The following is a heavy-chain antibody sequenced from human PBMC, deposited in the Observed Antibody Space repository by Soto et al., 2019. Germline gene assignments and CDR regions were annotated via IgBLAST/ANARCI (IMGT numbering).Heavy chain of an antibody. V-gene: IGHV5-10-1*01. J-gene: IGHJ5*02. CDR1: GYSFTTYW. CDR3: ARGRFYYDGSAS. Sequence: EGQLVQSGAEVKEPGESLRISCKGSGYSFTTYWITWLRQMPGKGLEWMGKIDPNDAYTTYSPSFQGHVTFSVDKSISTAYLQWSSLQASDTAIYYCARGRFYYDGSASWGQGTLVTVSS. CDR2: IDPNDAYT. D-gene: IGHD3-22*01.